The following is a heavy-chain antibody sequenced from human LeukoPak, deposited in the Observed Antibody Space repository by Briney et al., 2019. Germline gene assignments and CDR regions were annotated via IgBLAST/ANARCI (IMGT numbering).Heavy chain of an antibody. CDR2: ISSSDSYI. J-gene: IGHJ4*02. D-gene: IGHD5-18*01. CDR3: ARDGSKEDTAMSTARFDY. Sequence: SGGSLRLSCAASGFTFSSYSMNWVRQAPRKELQWVSSISSSDSYIYYEDSVKGRFTISRDKAKNSLFLQMNSLRAEDTAVYYRARDGSKEDTAMSTARFDYWGQGTLVTVSS. V-gene: IGHV3-21*01. CDR1: GFTFSSYS.